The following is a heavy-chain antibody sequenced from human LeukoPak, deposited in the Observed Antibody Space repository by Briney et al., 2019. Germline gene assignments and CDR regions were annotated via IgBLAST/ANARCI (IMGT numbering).Heavy chain of an antibody. V-gene: IGHV4-59*02. Sequence: SETLSLTCVVSGGSVSGYYWGWIRQPPGRGLEWIGYVYYSGSTNYNPSFKSRIAISVDTSRNQFSLQLSSVTAADTAVYYCARIHRYCSGGACYVLDNWGQGTLVAVSS. CDR2: VYYSGST. J-gene: IGHJ4*02. CDR3: ARIHRYCSGGACYVLDN. D-gene: IGHD2-15*01. CDR1: GGSVSGYY.